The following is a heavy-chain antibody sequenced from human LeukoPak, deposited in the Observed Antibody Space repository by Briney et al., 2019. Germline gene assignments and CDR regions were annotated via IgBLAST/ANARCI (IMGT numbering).Heavy chain of an antibody. Sequence: PSETLSLTCTVSGGSISSSSYYWGWIRQPPGKGLEWIGSIYYSGGTYYNPSLKSRVTISVDTSKNQFSLKLSSVTAADTAVYYCARGSSLGNYDFWSGYLVYPNNWFDPWGQGTLVTVSS. CDR1: GGSISSSSYY. V-gene: IGHV4-39*01. J-gene: IGHJ5*02. CDR3: ARGSSLGNYDFWSGYLVYPNNWFDP. D-gene: IGHD3-3*01. CDR2: IYYSGGT.